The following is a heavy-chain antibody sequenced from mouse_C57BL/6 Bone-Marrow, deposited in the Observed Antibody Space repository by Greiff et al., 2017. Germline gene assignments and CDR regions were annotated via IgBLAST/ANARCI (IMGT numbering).Heavy chain of an antibody. J-gene: IGHJ2*01. CDR1: GYTFTDYY. D-gene: IGHD1-1*02. CDR2: INPNNGGT. Sequence: VQLQQSGPELVKPGASVKISCKASGYTFTDYYMNWVKQSHGKSLEWIGDINPNNGGTSYNQKFKGKATLTVDKSSSTAYMELRSLTSEDSAVYYCAGGYYFDYWGQGTTRTVSS. CDR3: AGGYYFDY. V-gene: IGHV1-26*01.